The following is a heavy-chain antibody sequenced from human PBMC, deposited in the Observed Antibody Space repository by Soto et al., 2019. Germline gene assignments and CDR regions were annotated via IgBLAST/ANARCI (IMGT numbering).Heavy chain of an antibody. J-gene: IGHJ5*02. D-gene: IGHD2-15*01. Sequence: SETLSLTCAVYGGSFSGYYWSWIRQPPGKGLEWIGEINHSGSTNYNPSLKSRVTISVDTSKNQFSLKLSSVTAADTAVYYCARGLVVVVAAANWFDPWGQGTLVTVS. CDR1: GGSFSGYY. V-gene: IGHV4-34*01. CDR2: INHSGST. CDR3: ARGLVVVVAAANWFDP.